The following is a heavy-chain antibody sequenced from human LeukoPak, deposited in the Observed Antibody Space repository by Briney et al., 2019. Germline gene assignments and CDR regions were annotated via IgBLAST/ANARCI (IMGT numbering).Heavy chain of an antibody. D-gene: IGHD3-10*01. Sequence: PSETLSLTCTVSGGSITAYYWGWIRQPPGKGLEWIGEINHSGSTNYNPSLKSRVTISVDTSKNQFSLQLSSVTAADTTVYYCARSAAYYRSWFHSWGQGTLVTVSS. V-gene: IGHV4-34*01. CDR1: GGSITAYY. J-gene: IGHJ5*01. CDR2: INHSGST. CDR3: ARSAAYYRSWFHS.